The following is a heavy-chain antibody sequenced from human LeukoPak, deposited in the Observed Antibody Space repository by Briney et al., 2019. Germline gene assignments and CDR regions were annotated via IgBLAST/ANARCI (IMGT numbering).Heavy chain of an antibody. CDR1: GFTFDDYA. J-gene: IGHJ6*03. V-gene: IGHV3-9*01. CDR2: INWNSGSI. D-gene: IGHD6-19*01. Sequence: GRSLRLSCAASGFTFDDYAMHWVRPPPGKGLEGVSGINWNSGSIGYAASVKGRFTISRDNAKNSLYLQMNSLRAEDTALCYCAKVAATGGWDYYMDVWGKGTTVTISS. CDR3: AKVAATGGWDYYMDV.